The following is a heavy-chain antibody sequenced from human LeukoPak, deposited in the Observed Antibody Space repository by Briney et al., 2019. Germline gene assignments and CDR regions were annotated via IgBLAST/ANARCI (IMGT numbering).Heavy chain of an antibody. CDR1: GFSVSDNY. V-gene: IGHV3-53*01. D-gene: IGHD3-10*01. J-gene: IGHJ6*03. CDR3: VKFRGIQHYNYHMDV. CDR2: IFGGST. Sequence: GGSLRLSCVASGFSVSDNYMSWVRQTPGEGLEWVSVIFGGSTYYADSVKGRFTISRDNSKNTLSLQMNSLRAEDAAVYYCVKFRGIQHYNYHMDVWGKGTTVTVSS.